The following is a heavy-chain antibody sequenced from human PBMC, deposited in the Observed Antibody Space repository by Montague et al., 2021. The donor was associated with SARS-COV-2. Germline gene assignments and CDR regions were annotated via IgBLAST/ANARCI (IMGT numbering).Heavy chain of an antibody. CDR3: ARESRLQYLEWSGSRYDYYGMDV. D-gene: IGHD3-3*01. CDR1: GGSISTSF. Sequence: SETLSLTCTVSGGSISTSFWSWVRQPPGKGLEWIAFISFTGGTNYNPSLKSRVVVSIDTSKRQVSLKVNSVTAADSAVYYCARESRLQYLEWSGSRYDYYGMDVRGQGTTVTVSS. J-gene: IGHJ6*02. CDR2: ISFTGGT. V-gene: IGHV4-59*01.